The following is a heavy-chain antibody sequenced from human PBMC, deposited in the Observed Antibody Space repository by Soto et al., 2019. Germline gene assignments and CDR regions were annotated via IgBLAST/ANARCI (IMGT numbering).Heavy chain of an antibody. Sequence: GGSLRLSCAASGFTFSGSAMHWVRQASGKGLEWVGRIRSKANSYATAYAASVKGRFTISRDDSKNTAYLQMNSLKTEDTAVYYCTLLRGNYYYGMDVWGQGTTVTVYS. J-gene: IGHJ6*02. CDR3: TLLRGNYYYGMDV. CDR1: GFTFSGSA. CDR2: IRSKANSYAT. V-gene: IGHV3-73*01. D-gene: IGHD2-15*01.